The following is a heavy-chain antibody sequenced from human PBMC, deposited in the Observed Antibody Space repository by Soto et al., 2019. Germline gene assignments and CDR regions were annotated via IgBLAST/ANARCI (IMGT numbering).Heavy chain of an antibody. CDR3: ARTSRGAVAGSGY. CDR2: ISAYNGDT. Sequence: QVKLVQSGAEVKKPGASVTVSCTASGYTFTSYGISWVRQAPGQGLEWMGWISAYNGDTNYAQKLQGRVTMTTDTATSTAYMEVRSLRSDDTAVYYCARTSRGAVAGSGYWGQGTLVTVSP. CDR1: GYTFTSYG. J-gene: IGHJ4*02. V-gene: IGHV1-18*01. D-gene: IGHD6-19*01.